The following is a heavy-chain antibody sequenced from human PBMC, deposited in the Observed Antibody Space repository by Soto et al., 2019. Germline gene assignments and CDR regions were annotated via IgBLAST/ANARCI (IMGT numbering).Heavy chain of an antibody. J-gene: IGHJ6*02. D-gene: IGHD2-2*01. Sequence: SVKVSCKXSGGTFSSYAISWVRQAPGQGLEWMGGIIPIFGTANYAQKFQGRVTITADESTSTAYMELSSLRSEDTAVYYCARTDHGWTPLPQPYYYYGMDVWGQGTTVTVSS. V-gene: IGHV1-69*13. CDR3: ARTDHGWTPLPQPYYYYGMDV. CDR1: GGTFSSYA. CDR2: IIPIFGTA.